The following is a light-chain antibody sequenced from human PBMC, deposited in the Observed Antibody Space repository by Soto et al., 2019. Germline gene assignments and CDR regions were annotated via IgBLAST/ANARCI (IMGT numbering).Light chain of an antibody. Sequence: QSVLTQPASVSGAPGQSITISCTGTSTNVGTYNYVSWYQHHPSKPPKLIIYEVSNRPSGASNRFSASTSGSTASLTISVLQGEDEDDYHCSSYTSDTAHVFGTGTKVTVL. CDR2: EVS. CDR1: STNVGTYNY. V-gene: IGLV2-14*01. J-gene: IGLJ1*01. CDR3: SSYTSDTAHV.